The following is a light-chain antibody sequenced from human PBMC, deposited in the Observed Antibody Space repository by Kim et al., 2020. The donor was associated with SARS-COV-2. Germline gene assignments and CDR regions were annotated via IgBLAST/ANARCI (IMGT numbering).Light chain of an antibody. CDR1: SRDVGGDNF. V-gene: IGLV2-8*01. Sequence: QSVTVSGTGTSRDVGGDNFVPWHQPHPGTAPKLIINDVNKRPTGVPNRFSGSKSGNTASLTFSGLQAEDEADYYCSSYAGTNSFYVFGTGTKVTVL. CDR3: SSYAGTNSFYV. CDR2: DVN. J-gene: IGLJ1*01.